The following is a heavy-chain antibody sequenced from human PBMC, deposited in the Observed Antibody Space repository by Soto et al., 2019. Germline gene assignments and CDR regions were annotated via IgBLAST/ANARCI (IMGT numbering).Heavy chain of an antibody. CDR1: GGTFSNYA. CDR2: IVPVFGTT. Sequence: QVQLVQSGAEVKKPGSSVKVSCKVSGGTFSNYAIDWVRLAPGHGLEWMGGIVPVFGTTYYTQKFQGRATISADESTTTAYLEVSSLRSEDTAIYYCARVEAVAGLYNYHGLDVWGQGTAVTVSS. D-gene: IGHD6-19*01. J-gene: IGHJ6*02. CDR3: ARVEAVAGLYNYHGLDV. V-gene: IGHV1-69*12.